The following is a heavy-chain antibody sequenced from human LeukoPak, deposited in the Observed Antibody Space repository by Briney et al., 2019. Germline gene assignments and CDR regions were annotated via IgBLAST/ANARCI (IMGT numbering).Heavy chain of an antibody. D-gene: IGHD4-11*01. V-gene: IGHV4-30-4*01. Sequence: SQTLSLTCTVSGGSISSGDYYWSWIRQPPGKGLEWIGYIYYSGSTYYNPSLKSRVTISVDTSKNQISLKLSSVTAADTAVYYCARAFPHSNYGYYYYGMDVRGQGTTVTVSS. J-gene: IGHJ6*02. CDR1: GGSISSGDYY. CDR3: ARAFPHSNYGYYYYGMDV. CDR2: IYYSGST.